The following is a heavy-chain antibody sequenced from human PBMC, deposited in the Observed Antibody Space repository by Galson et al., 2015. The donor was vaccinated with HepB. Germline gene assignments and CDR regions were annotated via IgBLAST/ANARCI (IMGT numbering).Heavy chain of an antibody. J-gene: IGHJ6*02. CDR3: ARGGWYFYASGRRMDV. CDR2: IIHSGSS. CDR1: GETFKGYY. Sequence: SETLSLTCAVYGETFKGYYWSWIRQPPGKGLEWIGEIIHSGSSTYSPTLSSRVTISIDTSKNQFSLKLSSVTAADTAVYYCARGGWYFYASGRRMDVWGQGTTVSVSS. D-gene: IGHD3-10*01. V-gene: IGHV4-34*01.